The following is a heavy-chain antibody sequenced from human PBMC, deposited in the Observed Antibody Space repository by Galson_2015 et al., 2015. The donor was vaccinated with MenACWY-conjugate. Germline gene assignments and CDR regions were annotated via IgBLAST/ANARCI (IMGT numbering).Heavy chain of an antibody. CDR2: ISDSGAAT. Sequence: SLRLSCAVSGFTFRQYAMSWVRQAPGTGLEWVAIISDSGAATHYIDSVKGRFTISRDNSKNTLYLQMSRLRAEDTALYYCAKDVYMDFWGKGTTVTVSS. V-gene: IGHV3-23*01. CDR3: AKDVYMDF. J-gene: IGHJ6*03. CDR1: GFTFRQYA.